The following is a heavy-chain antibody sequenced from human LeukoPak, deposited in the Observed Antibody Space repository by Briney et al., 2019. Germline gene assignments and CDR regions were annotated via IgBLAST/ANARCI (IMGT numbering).Heavy chain of an antibody. CDR1: GFTFSSYS. Sequence: GGSLRLSCAASGFTFSSYSMNWVRQAPGKGLEWVSSISSSSSYIYYADSVKGRFTISRDNAKNSLYLQMNSLRAEDTAVYYCARPRTTVTTFPFDLWGRGTLVTVSS. V-gene: IGHV3-21*04. CDR2: ISSSSSYI. J-gene: IGHJ2*01. CDR3: ARPRTTVTTFPFDL. D-gene: IGHD4-17*01.